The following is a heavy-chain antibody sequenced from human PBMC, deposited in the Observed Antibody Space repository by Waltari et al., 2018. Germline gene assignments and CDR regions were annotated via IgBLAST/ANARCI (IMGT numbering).Heavy chain of an antibody. CDR2: FDPEAGET. CDR3: AISPYGSGSPRAFDY. V-gene: IGHV1-24*01. CDR1: GYTLTELS. D-gene: IGHD3-10*01. Sequence: QVQLVQSGAEVKKPGASVKVSCKVSGYTLTELSMHWVRQAPGKGLEWMGGFDPEAGETIDAQKFQGRVTMTEDTSTDTAYMELRSLRSEDTAVYYCAISPYGSGSPRAFDYWGQGTLVTVSS. J-gene: IGHJ4*02.